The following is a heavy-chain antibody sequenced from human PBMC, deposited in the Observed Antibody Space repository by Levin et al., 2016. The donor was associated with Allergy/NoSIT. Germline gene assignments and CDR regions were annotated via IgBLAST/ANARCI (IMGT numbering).Heavy chain of an antibody. J-gene: IGHJ6*02. CDR3: ARGPYCSSTSCSHYYYYGMDV. V-gene: IGHV3-48*03. CDR2: ISSSGSTI. D-gene: IGHD2-2*01. Sequence: VRQMPGKGLEWVSYISSSGSTIYYADSVKGRFTISRDNAKNSLYLQMNSLRAEDTAVYYCARGPYCSSTSCSHYYYYGMDVWGQGTTVTVSS.